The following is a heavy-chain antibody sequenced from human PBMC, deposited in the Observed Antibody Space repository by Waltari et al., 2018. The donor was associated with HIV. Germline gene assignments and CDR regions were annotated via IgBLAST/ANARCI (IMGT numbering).Heavy chain of an antibody. Sequence: QVQLVQSGAEVKKPGSSVKVPYRASGYTFRTYTISWVRQAPGQGLEWMGGITPIFKTTKYAQKFQGRVTLTADESTRTTYMELTSLRSDDTAMYYCARNGDYAPAYWGQGTLVTVSS. CDR3: ARNGDYAPAY. CDR2: ITPIFKTT. J-gene: IGHJ4*02. CDR1: GYTFRTYT. V-gene: IGHV1-69*01. D-gene: IGHD4-17*01.